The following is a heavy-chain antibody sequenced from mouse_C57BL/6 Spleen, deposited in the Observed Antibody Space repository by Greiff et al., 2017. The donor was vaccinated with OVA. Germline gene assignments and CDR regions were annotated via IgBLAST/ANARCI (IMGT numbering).Heavy chain of an antibody. V-gene: IGHV1-59*01. D-gene: IGHD1-1*01. CDR1: GYTFTSYW. Sequence: QVQLKQPGAELVRPGTSVKLSCKASGYTFTSYWMHWVKQRPGQGLEWIGVIDPSDSYTNYNQKFKGKATLTVDTSSSTAYMQLSSLTSEDSAVYYCARSGTTVPLDYWGQGTTLTVSS. CDR2: IDPSDSYT. J-gene: IGHJ2*01. CDR3: ARSGTTVPLDY.